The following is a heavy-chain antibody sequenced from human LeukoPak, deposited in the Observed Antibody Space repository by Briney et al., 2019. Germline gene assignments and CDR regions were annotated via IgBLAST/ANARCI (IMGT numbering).Heavy chain of an antibody. V-gene: IGHV3-21*01. Sequence: PGGSLRLSCAASGFTFSSYSMNWVRQAPGKGLEWVSSISSSSSYIYYADSVKGRFTISRDNAKNSLYLQMNSLRAEDTAVYYCARLPIRVGSFDYWGQGTLVTVSS. CDR1: GFTFSSYS. J-gene: IGHJ4*02. D-gene: IGHD6-25*01. CDR3: ARLPIRVGSFDY. CDR2: ISSSSSYI.